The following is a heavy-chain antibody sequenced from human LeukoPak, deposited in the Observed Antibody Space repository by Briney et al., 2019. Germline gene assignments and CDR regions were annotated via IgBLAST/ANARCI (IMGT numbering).Heavy chain of an antibody. D-gene: IGHD3-3*01. CDR2: IYWNDHK. CDR3: AHRDKSFGVIKNENWFDP. J-gene: IGHJ5*02. CDR1: GFSLTPNGVG. V-gene: IGHV2-5*01. Sequence: SGPTLVKPTQTLTLTCSFSGFSLTPNGVGVAWLRQPPGKALEWLAVIYWNDHKRYTPSLENRLTITEDTSKNQVVLTMTNMDPADTATYFCAHRDKSFGVIKNENWFDPWGPGTPVTVSS.